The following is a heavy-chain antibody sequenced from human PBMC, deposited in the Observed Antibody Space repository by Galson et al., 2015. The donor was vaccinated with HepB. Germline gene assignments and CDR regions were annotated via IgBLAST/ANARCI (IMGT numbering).Heavy chain of an antibody. V-gene: IGHV3-23*01. D-gene: IGHD2-2*02. CDR2: ISGSGGST. CDR1: GFTFSSYA. J-gene: IGHJ3*02. CDR3: AKGLPLVPAAIRTMDAFDI. Sequence: SLRLSCAASGFTFSSYAMSWVRQAPGKGLEWVSAISGSGGSTYYADSVKGRFTISRDNSKNTLYLQMNSLRAEDTAVYYCAKGLPLVPAAIRTMDAFDIWGQGTMVTVSS.